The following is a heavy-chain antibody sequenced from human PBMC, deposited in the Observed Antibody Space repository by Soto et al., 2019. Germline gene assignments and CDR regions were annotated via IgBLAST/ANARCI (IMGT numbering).Heavy chain of an antibody. Sequence: EVQLLESGGGLVQPGGSLRLSCAASGFTFSSYAMSWVRQAPGKGLEWVSAISGSGGSTYYADSVKGRFTISRDNSKNTLYLQMNSMRAEDTAVYYCAKHYYGSGSYPYYYYGMDVWGQGTTVTVSS. CDR2: ISGSGGST. V-gene: IGHV3-23*01. D-gene: IGHD3-10*01. CDR1: GFTFSSYA. J-gene: IGHJ6*02. CDR3: AKHYYGSGSYPYYYYGMDV.